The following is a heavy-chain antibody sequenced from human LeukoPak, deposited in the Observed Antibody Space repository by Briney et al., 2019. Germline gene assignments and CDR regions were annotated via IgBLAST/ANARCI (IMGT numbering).Heavy chain of an antibody. CDR3: ARDSCSGGSCYSGIDY. D-gene: IGHD2-15*01. CDR2: IYSGGST. Sequence: PGGSLRLSCAASGFTVSSNYMSWVRQAPGKGLEWVSFIYSGGSTYYADSVKGRFTISRDNSKNTLYLQMNSLRAEDTAVYYCARDSCSGGSCYSGIDYWGQGTLVTVSS. V-gene: IGHV3-66*01. CDR1: GFTVSSNY. J-gene: IGHJ4*02.